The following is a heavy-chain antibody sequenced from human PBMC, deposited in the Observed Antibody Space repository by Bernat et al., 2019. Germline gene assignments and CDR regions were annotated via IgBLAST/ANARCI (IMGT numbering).Heavy chain of an antibody. CDR2: INPSGGST. D-gene: IGHD6-6*01. Sequence: QVQLVQSGAEVKKPGASVKVSCKASGYTFTSYYMHWVRQAPGQGLEWMGIINPSGGSTSYAQKFQGRVTMTRDTSTSTVYMELSSLRSEDTAVYYCATNQRIAARPSRAPSRNYYYYMDVWGKGTTVTVSS. J-gene: IGHJ6*03. CDR3: ATNQRIAARPSRAPSRNYYYYMDV. CDR1: GYTFTSYY. V-gene: IGHV1-46*01.